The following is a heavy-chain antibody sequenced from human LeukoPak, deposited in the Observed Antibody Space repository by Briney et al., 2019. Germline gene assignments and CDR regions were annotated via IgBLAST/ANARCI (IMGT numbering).Heavy chain of an antibody. V-gene: IGHV3-66*01. Sequence: GGSLRLSCAASGFTVSSNYMSWVRQAPGKGLEWVSVIYSGGSTYYADSVKGRFTISRDNSKNTLYLQMNSLRAEDTAVYYCATTPGYSGYDHDAFDIWGQGTMVTVSS. J-gene: IGHJ3*02. CDR2: IYSGGST. CDR3: ATTPGYSGYDHDAFDI. D-gene: IGHD5-12*01. CDR1: GFTVSSNY.